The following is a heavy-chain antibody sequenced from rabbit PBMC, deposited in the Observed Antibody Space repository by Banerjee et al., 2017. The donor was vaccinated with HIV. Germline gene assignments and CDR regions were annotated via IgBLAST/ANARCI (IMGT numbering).Heavy chain of an antibody. V-gene: IGHV1S43*01. CDR1: GIDFSGYYY. CDR3: TIMDSSGWGDFNL. Sequence: HQQLEESGGGLVKPGGTLTLTCKASGIDFSGYYYMCWVRQAPGKGLELIACIYTSSGSTWYASWVNGRFTISLDNAQNTVFLQMTSLTAADTATYFCTIMDSSGWGDFNLWGPGTLVTVS. CDR2: IYTSSGST. J-gene: IGHJ4*01. D-gene: IGHD4-1*01.